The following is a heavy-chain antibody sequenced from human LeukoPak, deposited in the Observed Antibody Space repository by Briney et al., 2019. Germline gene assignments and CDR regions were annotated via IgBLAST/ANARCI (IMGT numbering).Heavy chain of an antibody. D-gene: IGHD1-7*01. CDR1: GFSVTNNY. V-gene: IGHV5-51*01. J-gene: IGHJ6*02. CDR2: INPDDSDT. Sequence: GGSLRLSCAVSGFSVTNNYMSWVRQAPGKGLEWMGIINPDDSDTRYSPSFQGQVTISADKSISTAYLRWSSLKASDTAMYYCARQLELQNYYGMDVWGQGTTVTVSS. CDR3: ARQLELQNYYGMDV.